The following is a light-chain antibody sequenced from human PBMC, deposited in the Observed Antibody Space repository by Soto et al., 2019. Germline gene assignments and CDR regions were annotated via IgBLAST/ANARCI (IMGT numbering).Light chain of an antibody. V-gene: IGLV7-43*01. Sequence: QAVVTQEPSLTVSPGGTVTLTCASSPGAVTSGYYPNWFQQKPGQAPKALIYNTNNKHSWTPARFSGALLGDKADLTRSGVQSEDEADYYCLLYYGGAQLKWVCGGGTKLTVL. J-gene: IGLJ3*02. CDR2: NTN. CDR3: LLYYGGAQLKWV. CDR1: PGAVTSGYY.